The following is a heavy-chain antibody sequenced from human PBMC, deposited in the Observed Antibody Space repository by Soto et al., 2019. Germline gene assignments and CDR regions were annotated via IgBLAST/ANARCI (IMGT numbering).Heavy chain of an antibody. D-gene: IGHD2-21*02. CDR2: LYSGGNT. CDR3: TRDGRGLGRLSLFEY. CDR1: EFTVTNNE. Sequence: LRLSCAASEFTVTNNEMSWVRQAPGKGLEWVSILYSGGNTYYADSVEGRFTISRDGSKNTLYLHMNSLRAEDTAVYYCTRDGRGLGRLSLFEYWGQGVLVTVSS. J-gene: IGHJ4*02. V-gene: IGHV3-53*01.